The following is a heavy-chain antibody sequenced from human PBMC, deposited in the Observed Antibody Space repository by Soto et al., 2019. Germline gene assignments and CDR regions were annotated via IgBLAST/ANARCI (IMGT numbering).Heavy chain of an antibody. CDR2: IYYSGST. CDR1: GGSISSSSYY. CDR3: ARGYSSSWNYYYGMDV. Sequence: PSETLSLTCTVSGGSISSSSYYWGWIRQPPGKGLEWIGSIYYSGSTYYNPSLKSRVTISVDTSKNQFSLKLSSVTAADTAVYYCARGYSSSWNYYYGMDVWGQGTTVTVSS. J-gene: IGHJ6*02. D-gene: IGHD6-13*01. V-gene: IGHV4-39*01.